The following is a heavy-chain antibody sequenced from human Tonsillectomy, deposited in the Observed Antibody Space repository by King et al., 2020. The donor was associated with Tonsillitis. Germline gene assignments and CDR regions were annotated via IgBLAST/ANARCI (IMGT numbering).Heavy chain of an antibody. Sequence: VQLVESGGGLVQPGGSLRLSCAASGFTFRSSAMTWVRQAPGKGLEWVSTINTSGTSTYYAGSVKGRFTISRDNPKNTLYLQMNSLRAEDTAVYFCVKGNLEMRGSFDYWGQGGLVTVSS. D-gene: IGHD3-3*01. J-gene: IGHJ4*02. CDR2: INTSGTST. V-gene: IGHV3-23*04. CDR1: GFTFRSSA. CDR3: VKGNLEMRGSFDY.